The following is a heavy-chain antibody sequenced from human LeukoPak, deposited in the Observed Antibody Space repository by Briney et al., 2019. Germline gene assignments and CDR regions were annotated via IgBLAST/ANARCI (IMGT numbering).Heavy chain of an antibody. V-gene: IGHV3-74*01. Sequence: TGGSLRLSCAASGFTFSTYWMHWVRQAPGKGLVWVSRMNNDGSSTNYADSVKGRFTISRGNAKNTLYLQMNSLRAEDTAVYYCARGYYGDTHFDYWGQGILVTVSS. D-gene: IGHD4-17*01. J-gene: IGHJ4*01. CDR2: MNNDGSST. CDR3: ARGYYGDTHFDY. CDR1: GFTFSTYW.